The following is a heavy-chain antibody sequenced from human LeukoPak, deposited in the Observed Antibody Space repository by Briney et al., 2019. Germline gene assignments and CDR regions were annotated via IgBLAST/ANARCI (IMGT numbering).Heavy chain of an antibody. D-gene: IGHD4-23*01. J-gene: IGHJ3*01. CDR1: GYTFTGYY. V-gene: IGHV1-2*02. CDR2: INPNSGGT. Sequence: ASVKVSCKASGYTFTGYYMHWVRQAPGQGLEWMGWINPNSGGTNYAQKFQGRVTMTRDTFISTAYMELSRLRSDDTAVYYCARVAGNAGLGAFDVWGQGTMVTVSS. CDR3: ARVAGNAGLGAFDV.